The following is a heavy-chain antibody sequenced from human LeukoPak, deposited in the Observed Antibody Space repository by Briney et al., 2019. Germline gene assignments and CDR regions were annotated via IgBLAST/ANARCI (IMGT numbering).Heavy chain of an antibody. D-gene: IGHD5-18*01. CDR1: GFTFSSYE. V-gene: IGHV3-48*03. Sequence: GGSLRLSCAASGFTFSSYEMNWVRQAPGKGLEWVSYISSSGSTIYYADSVKGRFTISRDNAKNSLYLQMNSLRAEDTAVYYCAREKNVGAMVKTLYYYMDVWGKGTTVTISS. CDR3: AREKNVGAMVKTLYYYMDV. CDR2: ISSSGSTI. J-gene: IGHJ6*03.